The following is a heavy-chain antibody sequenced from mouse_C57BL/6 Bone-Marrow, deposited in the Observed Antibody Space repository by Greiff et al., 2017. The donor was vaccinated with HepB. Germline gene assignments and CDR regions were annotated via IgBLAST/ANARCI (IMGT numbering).Heavy chain of an antibody. V-gene: IGHV1-22*01. D-gene: IGHD2-14*01. Sequence: VQLKQSGPELVKPGASVKMSCKASGYTFTDYNMHWVKQSHGKSLEWIGYINPNNGGTSYNQKFKGKATLTVNKSSSTAYMELRSLTSEDSAVYYCAIGGYPGWYFDVWGTGTTVTVSS. CDR1: GYTFTDYN. J-gene: IGHJ1*03. CDR3: AIGGYPGWYFDV. CDR2: INPNNGGT.